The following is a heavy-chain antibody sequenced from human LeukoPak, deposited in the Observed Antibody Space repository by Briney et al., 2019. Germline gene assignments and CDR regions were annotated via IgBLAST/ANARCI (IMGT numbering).Heavy chain of an antibody. CDR2: IYYSGST. CDR3: ARDTSSGWVDY. J-gene: IGHJ4*02. V-gene: IGHV4-59*01. D-gene: IGHD6-19*01. CDR1: GGAISSYY. Sequence: SETLSLTRTVSGGAISSYYWSWIRQPPGKGLEWIGYIYYSGSTNYNPSLKSRVTISVDTSKNQFSLKLSSVTAADTAVYYCARDTSSGWVDYWGQGTLVTVSS.